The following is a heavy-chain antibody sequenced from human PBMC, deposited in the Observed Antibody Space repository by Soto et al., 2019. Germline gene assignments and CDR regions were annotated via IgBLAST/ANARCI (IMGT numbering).Heavy chain of an antibody. D-gene: IGHD2-2*01. V-gene: IGHV3-11*01. CDR3: AREDTGDCTGTSCSNYDYYGVDV. J-gene: IGHJ6*02. Sequence: XGSLILSCAASGCTFSDYYVSWIRQAPGKGLEWISYISGSGSVTHYADSVKGRFTVSRDNAKNSLYLQVNSLRAEDTAVYYCAREDTGDCTGTSCSNYDYYGVDVWGQGTSVTVSS. CDR1: GCTFSDYY. CDR2: ISGSGSVT.